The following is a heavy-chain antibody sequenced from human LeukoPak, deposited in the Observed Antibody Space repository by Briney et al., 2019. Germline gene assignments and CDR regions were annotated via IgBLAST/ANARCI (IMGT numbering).Heavy chain of an antibody. D-gene: IGHD6-19*01. CDR3: ARVAVSGTDWFDP. J-gene: IGHJ5*02. V-gene: IGHV6-1*01. CDR1: GDSVSSNSAA. Sequence: SQTLSLTCAISGDSVSSNSAAWSWIRQSPSRGLEWLGRTYYRSKWYNDYAVSVKSRITINPDTSKNQFSLQLNSVTPEDTAVYYCARVAVSGTDWFDPWAREPWSPSPQ. CDR2: TYYRSKWYN.